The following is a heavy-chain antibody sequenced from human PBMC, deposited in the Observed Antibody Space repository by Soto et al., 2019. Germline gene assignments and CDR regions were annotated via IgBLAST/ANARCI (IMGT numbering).Heavy chain of an antibody. Sequence: ASVKVSCKASGYTFTGYYMHWVRQAPGQGLEWMGWINPNSGGTNYAQKFQGWVTMTRDTSISTAYMELSRLRSDDTAVYYRARNQIVGATSFNYRGQGTLITVAS. CDR1: GYTFTGYY. CDR2: INPNSGGT. CDR3: ARNQIVGATSFNY. D-gene: IGHD1-26*01. J-gene: IGHJ4*02. V-gene: IGHV1-2*04.